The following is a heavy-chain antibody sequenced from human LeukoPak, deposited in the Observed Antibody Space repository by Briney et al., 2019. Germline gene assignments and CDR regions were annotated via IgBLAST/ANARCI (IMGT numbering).Heavy chain of an antibody. CDR2: IYYSGST. CDR1: GGSISSGGYY. J-gene: IGHJ3*02. D-gene: IGHD1-14*01. CDR3: TTDPNTPISPTRGEPDAFDI. Sequence: SQTLSLTCTVSGGSISSGGYYWSWIRQHPGKGLEWIGYIYYSGSTYYNPSLKSRVTISVDTSKNQFSLKLSSVTAADTAVYYCTTDPNTPISPTRGEPDAFDIWGQGTMVTVSS. V-gene: IGHV4-31*03.